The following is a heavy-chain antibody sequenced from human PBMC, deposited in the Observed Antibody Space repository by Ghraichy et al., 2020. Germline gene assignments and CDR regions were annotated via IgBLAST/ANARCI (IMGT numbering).Heavy chain of an antibody. CDR3: ARAYYDRTGYSINYYYYGMDV. J-gene: IGHJ6*02. CDR1: GFSLSTSGMC. V-gene: IGHV2-70*11. Sequence: SGPTLVKPTQTLTLTCTFSGFSLSTSGMCVSCIRQPPGKALEWLARIDWDDDKYYSTSLKTRLTISKDTSKNQVVLTMTNMDPVDTATYYCARAYYDRTGYSINYYYYGMDVWGQGTTVTVSS. D-gene: IGHD3-22*01. CDR2: IDWDDDK.